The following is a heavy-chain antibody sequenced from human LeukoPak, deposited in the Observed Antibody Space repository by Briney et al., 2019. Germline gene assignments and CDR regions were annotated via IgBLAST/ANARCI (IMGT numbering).Heavy chain of an antibody. CDR3: ARAGPRGVMMSHCDY. D-gene: IGHD3-10*01. V-gene: IGHV4-59*12. J-gene: IGHJ4*02. CDR1: GGSINSYY. CDR2: IYYTGST. Sequence: PSETLSLTCTVSGGSINSYYWSWIRQPPGKGLECIGHIYYTGSTYYKPSLESRVTISVDTAKNQISLKLSSVTAADTAVYYCARAGPRGVMMSHCDYWGREPWSPSPQ.